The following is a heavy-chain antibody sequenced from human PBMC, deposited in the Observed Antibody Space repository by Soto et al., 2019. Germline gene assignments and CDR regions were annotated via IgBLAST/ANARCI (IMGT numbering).Heavy chain of an antibody. D-gene: IGHD2-15*01. CDR3: XXXXXXXXXXGSCHWASFDY. Sequence: EMQLLESGGDFVQPGKSLRLSCEGSGFTFGSSPMSWVRQTPGRGLEWVSTIGASGSYTNHADSVKGRFTISRDNSKXXXXXXXXXXXXXXXXXXXXXXXXXXXXXXGSCHWASFDYWGQGTLVTVSS. J-gene: IGHJ4*02. CDR1: GFTFGSSP. CDR2: IGASGSYT. V-gene: IGHV3-23*01.